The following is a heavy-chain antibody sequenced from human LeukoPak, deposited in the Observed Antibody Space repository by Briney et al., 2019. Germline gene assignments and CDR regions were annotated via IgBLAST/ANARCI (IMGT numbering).Heavy chain of an antibody. V-gene: IGHV1-46*03. CDR2: INPSGGST. D-gene: IGHD3-10*01. CDR3: AKGRSYFFAYYYYLDV. J-gene: IGHJ6*03. CDR1: GYTLTSNY. Sequence: ASVKVSCKASGYTLTSNYIHWVRQAPGQGLEWMGIINPSGGSTTYAQKFQGRVTMTRDTSTSTVYMQLTSLRSEDTAVYYCAKGRSYFFAYYYYLDVWGKGTTVTVSS.